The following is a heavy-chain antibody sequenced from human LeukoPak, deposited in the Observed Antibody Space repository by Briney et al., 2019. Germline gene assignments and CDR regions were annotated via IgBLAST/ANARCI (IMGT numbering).Heavy chain of an antibody. CDR3: ARGRDLLPTPDFDY. Sequence: GGSLRLSCAASGFTFSSYAMSWVRQAPGKGLERVSVLYSGGSTYYADSVKGRFTISRDNSKNTLNLQMNSLRAEDTAVYYCARGRDLLPTPDFDYWGQGTLVTVSS. V-gene: IGHV3-53*01. CDR2: LYSGGST. J-gene: IGHJ4*02. D-gene: IGHD1-26*01. CDR1: GFTFSSYA.